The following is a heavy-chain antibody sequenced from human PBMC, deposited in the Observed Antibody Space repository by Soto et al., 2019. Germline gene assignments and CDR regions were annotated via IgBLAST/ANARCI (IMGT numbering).Heavy chain of an antibody. J-gene: IGHJ6*02. CDR1: GYTFTSYG. Sequence: QVQLVQSGAEVKKPGASVKVSCKASGYTFTSYGIRWVRQAPGQGREWMGWISAYNGNTNYAQKLQGRVTMTSDTSTSTAYMELRSLRSDDTAVYYCARDGVDTATGYYYGMDVWGQGTTVTVSS. V-gene: IGHV1-18*01. CDR2: ISAYNGNT. D-gene: IGHD5-18*01. CDR3: ARDGVDTATGYYYGMDV.